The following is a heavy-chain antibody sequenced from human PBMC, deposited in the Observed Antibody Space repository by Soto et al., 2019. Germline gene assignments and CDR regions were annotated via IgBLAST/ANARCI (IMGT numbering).Heavy chain of an antibody. CDR2: IYATWIT. CDR1: GASIRGFY. D-gene: IGHD1-1*01. Sequence: PSGTLSLTCTVSGASIRGFYWGWVPKSAGKGLEWIGRIYATWITDYNPSLKSRVMISVDTSKKQFSLKLRSVTAADTAVYYCVRDGTKTLRDWFDPWGQGISVTVSS. CDR3: VRDGTKTLRDWFDP. V-gene: IGHV4-4*07. J-gene: IGHJ5*02.